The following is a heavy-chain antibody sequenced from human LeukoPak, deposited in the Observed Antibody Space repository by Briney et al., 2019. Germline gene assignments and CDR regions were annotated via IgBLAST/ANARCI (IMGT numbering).Heavy chain of an antibody. CDR1: GGSFSGYY. J-gene: IGHJ6*04. CDR3: ARHRTGRLGV. CDR2: INHSGST. V-gene: IGHV4-34*01. Sequence: SETLSLTCAAYGGSFSGYYWSWIRQPPGKGLEWIGEINHSGSTNYNPSLKSRVTISVDTSKNQFSLKLSSVTAADTAVYYCARHRTGRLGVWGKGTTVTVSS.